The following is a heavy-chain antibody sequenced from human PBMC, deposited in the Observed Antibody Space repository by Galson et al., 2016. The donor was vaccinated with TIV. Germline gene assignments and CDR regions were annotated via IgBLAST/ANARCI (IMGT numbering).Heavy chain of an antibody. V-gene: IGHV3-23*01. Sequence: SLRLSCAASGVTFRNYAMSWVRQAPGKGLEWVSSISGSGASTYCADSVKGRFTISRDNSKNTLYLQMNSLRAEDTAVYYCAKTSGYGRDYYYYAMDVWGQGTTVTVSS. CDR3: AKTSGYGRDYYYYAMDV. J-gene: IGHJ6*02. CDR1: GVTFRNYA. CDR2: ISGSGAST. D-gene: IGHD3-3*01.